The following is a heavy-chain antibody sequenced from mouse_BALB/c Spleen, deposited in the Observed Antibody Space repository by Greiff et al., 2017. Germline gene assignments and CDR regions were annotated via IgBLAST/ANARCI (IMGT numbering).Heavy chain of an antibody. CDR2: IRNKANGYTT. J-gene: IGHJ4*01. Sequence: DVQLVESGGGLVQPGGSLRLSCATSGFTFTDYYMSWVRQPPGKALEWLGFIRNKANGYTTEYSASVKGRFTISRDNSQSILYLQMNTLRAEDSATYYCARYGDYAMDYWGQGTSVTVSS. CDR1: GFTFTDYY. CDR3: ARYGDYAMDY. D-gene: IGHD1-1*01. V-gene: IGHV7-3*02.